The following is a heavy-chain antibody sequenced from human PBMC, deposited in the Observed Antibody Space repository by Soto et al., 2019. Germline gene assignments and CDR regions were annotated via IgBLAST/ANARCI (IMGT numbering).Heavy chain of an antibody. CDR2: IYWDDDK. J-gene: IGHJ5*02. D-gene: IGHD3-3*02. CDR3: AHRHPGPFLYNWFDP. CDR1: GFSLSTSGVG. V-gene: IGHV2-5*02. Sequence: SGAALVNPTQTLTLTCTFSGFSLSTSGVGVGWIRQPPGKALEWLALIYWDDDKRYSPSLKSRLTITKDTSKNQVVLTMTNMDPVDTATYYCAHRHPGPFLYNWFDPWGQGTLVTVSS.